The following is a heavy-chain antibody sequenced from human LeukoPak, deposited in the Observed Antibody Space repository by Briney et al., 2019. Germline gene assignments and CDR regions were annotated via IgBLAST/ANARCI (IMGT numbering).Heavy chain of an antibody. CDR2: IWYDGSNK. D-gene: IGHD6-19*01. CDR3: ARDRYSSGWSRGDWFDP. J-gene: IGHJ5*02. V-gene: IGHV3-33*01. Sequence: QPGRSLRLSCAASGFTFSSYGMHWVRQAPGKGLEWVAVIWYDGSNKYYADSVKGRFTISRDNSKNTLYLQMNSLRAEDTAVYYCARDRYSSGWSRGDWFDPWGQGTLVTVSS. CDR1: GFTFSSYG.